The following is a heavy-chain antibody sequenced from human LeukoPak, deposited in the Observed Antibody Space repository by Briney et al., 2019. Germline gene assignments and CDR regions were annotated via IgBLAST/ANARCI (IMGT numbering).Heavy chain of an antibody. D-gene: IGHD3-10*01. CDR2: IKKDESKK. CDR1: GFTLSNYW. V-gene: IGHV3-7*01. CDR3: AREIYGEDFFDY. J-gene: IGHJ4*02. Sequence: GGSLRLSCAASGFTLSNYWMSWVRQAPGKGVEGVANIKKDESKKYYVDSVKGRFTISRDNAKNSLYLQMNSLRAEDTAVYYCAREIYGEDFFDYWGQGTLVTVSS.